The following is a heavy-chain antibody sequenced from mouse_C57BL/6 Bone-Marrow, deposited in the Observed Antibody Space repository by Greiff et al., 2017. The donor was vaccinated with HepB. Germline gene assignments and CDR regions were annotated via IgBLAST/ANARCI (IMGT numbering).Heavy chain of an antibody. J-gene: IGHJ2*01. CDR3: ARDLGPRYFDY. V-gene: IGHV5-4*01. D-gene: IGHD4-1*01. CDR2: ISDGGSYT. Sequence: EVQLVESGGGLVKPGGSLKLSCAASGFTFSSYAMSWVRQTPEKRLEWVATISDGGSYTYYPDNVKGRFTISRDNAKNNLYLQMSHLKSEDTAMYYCARDLGPRYFDYWGQGTTLTVSS. CDR1: GFTFSSYA.